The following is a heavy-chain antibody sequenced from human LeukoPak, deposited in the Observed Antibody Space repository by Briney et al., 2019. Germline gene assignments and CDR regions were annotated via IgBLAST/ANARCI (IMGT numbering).Heavy chain of an antibody. Sequence: ASVKVSCKASGYTFTGYYMHWVRQAPGQGLEWMGWINPNSGGTNYAQKFQGRVTMTRDTSISTAYMEPSRLRSDDTAVYYGARDFKYYGSGSYYAVPRIDPWGQGTLVTVSS. CDR2: INPNSGGT. J-gene: IGHJ5*02. V-gene: IGHV1-2*02. CDR3: ARDFKYYGSGSYYAVPRIDP. CDR1: GYTFTGYY. D-gene: IGHD3-10*01.